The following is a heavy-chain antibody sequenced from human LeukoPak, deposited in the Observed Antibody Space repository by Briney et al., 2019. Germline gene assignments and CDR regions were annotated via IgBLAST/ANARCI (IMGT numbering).Heavy chain of an antibody. Sequence: SVNVSCTASGGTFSSYAISWVRQAPGQGLEWMGGIIPIFGTANHAQKFRGRVTITADESTSTAYMELSSLRSEDTAVYYCASNPRRSAAYYYYGMDVWGQGTTVTVSS. J-gene: IGHJ6*02. CDR3: ASNPRRSAAYYYYGMDV. D-gene: IGHD3-3*01. V-gene: IGHV1-69*13. CDR2: IIPIFGTA. CDR1: GGTFSSYA.